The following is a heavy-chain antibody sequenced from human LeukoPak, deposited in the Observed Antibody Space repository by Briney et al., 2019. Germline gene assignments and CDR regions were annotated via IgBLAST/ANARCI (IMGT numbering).Heavy chain of an antibody. V-gene: IGHV1-69-2*01. CDR3: ATGLMYYYDSSGYPYYYYYMDV. CDR2: VEPEDGET. J-gene: IGHJ6*03. Sequence: VKVSCKVSGYTFTDYYMHWVQQAPGNGLEWMGLVEPEDGETIYAEEFQGRVTITADTSTDTAYMELSSLRSEDTAVYYCATGLMYYYDSSGYPYYYYYMDVWGKGTTVTVSS. CDR1: GYTFTDYY. D-gene: IGHD3-22*01.